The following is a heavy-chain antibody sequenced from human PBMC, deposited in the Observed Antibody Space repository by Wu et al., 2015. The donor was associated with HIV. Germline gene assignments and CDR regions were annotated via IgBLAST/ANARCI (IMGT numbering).Heavy chain of an antibody. J-gene: IGHJ5*02. Sequence: QVQLVQSGAEVKKPGSSVKVSCKASGGTFSSYAISWVRQAPGQGLEWMGGIIPIFGTANYAQKFQGRVTITTDESTSTAYMELSSLRSEDTAVYYCARVSMVRGVTPYNWFDPWGQGTLVTVSS. CDR3: ARVSMVRGVTPYNWFDP. CDR1: GGTFSSYA. D-gene: IGHD3-10*01. V-gene: IGHV1-69*05. CDR2: IIPIFGTA.